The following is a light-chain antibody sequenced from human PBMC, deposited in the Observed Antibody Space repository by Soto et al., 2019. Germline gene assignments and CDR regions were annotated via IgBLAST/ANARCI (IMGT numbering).Light chain of an antibody. CDR2: EAS. CDR1: QSVNNF. V-gene: IGKV3-11*01. J-gene: IGKJ1*01. Sequence: EIVLTQSPATLSLSPGERATLSCRASQSVNNFLAWYQQRPGQAPRLLMYEASNRATGVPARFSGSGSGTDFTLTISSLAAEEFAIYYCQQRRNWPPTFGQGTKVEIK. CDR3: QQRRNWPPT.